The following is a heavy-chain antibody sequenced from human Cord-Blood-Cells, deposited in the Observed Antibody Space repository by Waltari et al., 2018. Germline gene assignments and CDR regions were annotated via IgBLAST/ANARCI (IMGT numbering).Heavy chain of an antibody. CDR1: GYTFTGYY. D-gene: IGHD3-10*01. V-gene: IGHV1-2*02. CDR2: NNPNSGGT. Sequence: QVQLVQSGAEVKKPGASVKVSCKASGYTFTGYYMHWVRQAPGQGLEWMGRNNPNSGGTNYAQKFEGRVTMTRDTSISTAYMGLSRLRSDDTAVYYCAREDSRLWFGESRDAFDIWGQGTMVTVSS. J-gene: IGHJ3*02. CDR3: AREDSRLWFGESRDAFDI.